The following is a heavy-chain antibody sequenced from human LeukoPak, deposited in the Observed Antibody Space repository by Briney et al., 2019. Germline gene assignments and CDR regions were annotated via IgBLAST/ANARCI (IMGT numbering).Heavy chain of an antibody. Sequence: ASVKVSCKASGGTFSSYAISWVRQAPGQGLEWMGRIIPILGITNYAQKFQGRVTITADKSTSTAYMELSSLRSEDTAVYYCAGVQDWGQDYWGQGTLVTVSS. J-gene: IGHJ4*02. D-gene: IGHD3-16*01. CDR1: GGTFSSYA. V-gene: IGHV1-69*04. CDR2: IIPILGIT. CDR3: AGVQDWGQDY.